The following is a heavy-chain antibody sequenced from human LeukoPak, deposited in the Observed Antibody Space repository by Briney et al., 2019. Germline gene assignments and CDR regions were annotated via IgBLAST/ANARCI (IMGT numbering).Heavy chain of an antibody. CDR2: IYTSGST. CDR1: GGSISSGSYY. V-gene: IGHV4-61*02. CDR3: ARVKKGSGSYHFDY. D-gene: IGHD3-10*01. Sequence: SETLSLTCTVSGGSISSGSYYWSWIRQPAGKGLEWIGRIYTSGSTNYNPSLKSRVTISVDTSKNQFSLKLSSVTAADTAVYYCARVKKGSGSYHFDYWGQGTLVTVSS. J-gene: IGHJ4*02.